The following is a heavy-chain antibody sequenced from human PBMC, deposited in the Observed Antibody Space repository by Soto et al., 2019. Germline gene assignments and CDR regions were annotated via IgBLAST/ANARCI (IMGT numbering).Heavy chain of an antibody. CDR2: ISYDGSNK. Sequence: GGSLRLSCVASGFTFSSYGMHWVRQAPGKGLEWVAVISYDGSNKHYVDSVKGRFTISRDHSKNTLYLQMNSLRAEDTAVYYCAKDRSGSWTFDYWGQGTLVTVSS. CDR1: GFTFSSYG. J-gene: IGHJ4*02. D-gene: IGHD2-15*01. CDR3: AKDRSGSWTFDY. V-gene: IGHV3-30*18.